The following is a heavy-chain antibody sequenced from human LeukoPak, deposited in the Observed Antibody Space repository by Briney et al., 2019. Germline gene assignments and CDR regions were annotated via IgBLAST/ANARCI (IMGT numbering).Heavy chain of an antibody. D-gene: IGHD5-18*01. CDR2: INHSGST. CDR3: ARDRIQLWLLGSYYYYGMDV. V-gene: IGHV4-34*01. CDR1: GGSFSGYY. Sequence: SETLSLTCAVYGGSFSGYYWSWIRQPPGKGLEWIGEINHSGSTNYNPSLKSRVTISVDTSKNQFSLKLSSVTAADTAVYYCARDRIQLWLLGSYYYYGMDVWGQGTTATVSS. J-gene: IGHJ6*02.